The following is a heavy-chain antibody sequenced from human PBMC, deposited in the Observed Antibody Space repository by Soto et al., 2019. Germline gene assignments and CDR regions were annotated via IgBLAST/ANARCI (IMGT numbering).Heavy chain of an antibody. CDR3: AKDAVSYNGKWDWFDS. CDR1: SFIFSDYA. Sequence: DVQLLESGGGLVQPGGSLTLSCAASSFIFSDYAMNWVRQAPGKGLEWVSSIGGGNTDRYYADSVKGRFIISRDNSKNKMYLQMNRLRDDDTAVYYCAKDAVSYNGKWDWFDSWGQGTLVTVSS. D-gene: IGHD1-26*01. V-gene: IGHV3-23*01. J-gene: IGHJ5*01. CDR2: IGGGNTDR.